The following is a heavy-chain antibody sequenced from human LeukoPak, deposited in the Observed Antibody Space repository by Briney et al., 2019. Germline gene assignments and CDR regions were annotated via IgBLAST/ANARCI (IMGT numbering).Heavy chain of an antibody. J-gene: IGHJ5*02. V-gene: IGHV1-8*01. CDR3: ARANRAYYDFWSGYYRNWFDP. CDR1: GYTFTSYD. D-gene: IGHD3-3*01. CDR2: MNPNSGNT. Sequence: GASVKVSCKASGYTFTSYDINWVRQATGQGLEWMGWMNPNSGNTGYAQKSQGRVTMTRNTSISTAYMELSSLRSEDTAVYYCARANRAYYDFWSGYYRNWFDPWGQGTLVTVSS.